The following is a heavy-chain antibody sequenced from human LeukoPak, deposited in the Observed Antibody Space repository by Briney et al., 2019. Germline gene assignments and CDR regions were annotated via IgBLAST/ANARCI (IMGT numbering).Heavy chain of an antibody. D-gene: IGHD5-18*01. J-gene: IGHJ4*02. V-gene: IGHV3-23*01. CDR3: AKVLRGYSYGGFDY. Sequence: PGGSQRLSCAASGFTFDSYAMSWVRQAPGRGLDWVSTISGSGGSTYYADSVKGRFTISRDNSKNTLYLQMNSLRAEDTAVYYCAKVLRGYSYGGFDYWGQGTLVTVSS. CDR1: GFTFDSYA. CDR2: ISGSGGST.